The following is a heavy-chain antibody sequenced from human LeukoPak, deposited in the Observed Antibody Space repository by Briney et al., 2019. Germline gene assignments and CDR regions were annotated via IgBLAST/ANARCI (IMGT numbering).Heavy chain of an antibody. CDR3: AKSFTMIRGDPYYFDY. Sequence: GGSLRLPCAASGFTFSSYAMSWVRQAPGKGLEWVATINGFGDRTYYADSVKGRFTISRDNSVNTLFLQMHSLRAEDTALYYCAKSFTMIRGDPYYFDYWGLGTLVTVSS. V-gene: IGHV3-23*01. CDR1: GFTFSSYA. D-gene: IGHD3-10*01. CDR2: INGFGDRT. J-gene: IGHJ4*02.